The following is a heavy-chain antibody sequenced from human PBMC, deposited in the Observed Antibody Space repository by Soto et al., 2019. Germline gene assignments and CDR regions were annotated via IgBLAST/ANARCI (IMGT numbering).Heavy chain of an antibody. V-gene: IGHV3-20*04. J-gene: IGHJ3*02. CDR2: INWNGGST. CDR1: GFTFDDYG. Sequence: GGSLRLSCAASGFTFDDYGMSWVRQAPGKGLEWVSGINWNGGSTGYADSVKGRFTISRDNAKNSLYLQMNSLRAEDTALYYCARETSDDSSGGDAFDIWGQGTMVTVSS. CDR3: ARETSDDSSGGDAFDI. D-gene: IGHD3-22*01.